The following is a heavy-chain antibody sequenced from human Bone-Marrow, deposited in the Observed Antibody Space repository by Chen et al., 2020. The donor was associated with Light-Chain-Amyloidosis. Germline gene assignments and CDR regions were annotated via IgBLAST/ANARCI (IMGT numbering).Heavy chain of an antibody. CDR2: INHSGST. J-gene: IGHJ4*02. D-gene: IGHD3-3*01. CDR3: ARGGIFGVVSRYYFDY. CDR1: GGSFSGYY. Sequence: QVQLQQWGAGLLKPSETLSLTCAVYGGSFSGYYWSWIRQPQGKGLEWIGEINHSGSTNYNPSLKSRVTISVDTSKNQFSLKLSSVTAADTAVYYCARGGIFGVVSRYYFDYWGQGTLVTVSS. V-gene: IGHV4-34*01.